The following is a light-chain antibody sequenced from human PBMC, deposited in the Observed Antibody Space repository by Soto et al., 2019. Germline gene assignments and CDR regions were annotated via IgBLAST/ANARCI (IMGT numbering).Light chain of an antibody. V-gene: IGLV1-47*01. J-gene: IGLJ2*01. CDR1: SSNIGNRH. Sequence: QSALTQPPSASGTPGQRVTISCSGSSSNIGNRHVFWYQQLPGTAPKLLIYRNDQRPSGVPDRFSGSKSGTSASLAISGLRSEDEGDYYCAAWDDSLSSVFFGGGTKVTAL. CDR3: AAWDDSLSSVF. CDR2: RND.